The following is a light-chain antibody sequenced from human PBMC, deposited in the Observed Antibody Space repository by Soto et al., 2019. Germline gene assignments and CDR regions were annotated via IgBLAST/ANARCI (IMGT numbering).Light chain of an antibody. CDR3: QSYDSRLSGYV. Sequence: QSVLTQPPSVSGAPGQRVTISCTGSSSNIGAGYDVHWYQQLPGTAPKLLIYDNTNRPSGVPDRFSGSKSGTSASLAITGLQAEDETDYSCQSYDSRLSGYVFGTGTKLTVL. V-gene: IGLV1-40*01. CDR2: DNT. CDR1: SSNIGAGYD. J-gene: IGLJ1*01.